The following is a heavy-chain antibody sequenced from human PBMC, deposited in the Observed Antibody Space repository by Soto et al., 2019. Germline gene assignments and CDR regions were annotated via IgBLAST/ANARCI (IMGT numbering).Heavy chain of an antibody. CDR2: IIPIFGTA. J-gene: IGHJ6*02. V-gene: IGHV1-69*12. CDR1: GGTFSSYA. Sequence: QVQLVQSGAAVKKPGSSVKVSCKASGGTFSSYAISWVRQAPGQGLEWMGGIIPIFGTANYAQKFQGRVTITADESTSTAYMELSRLRSEDTAVYYCARDRRAAAGNRGYGMDVWGQGTTVTVSS. D-gene: IGHD6-13*01. CDR3: ARDRRAAAGNRGYGMDV.